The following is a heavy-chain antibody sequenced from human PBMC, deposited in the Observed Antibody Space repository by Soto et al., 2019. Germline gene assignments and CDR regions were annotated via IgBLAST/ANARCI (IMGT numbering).Heavy chain of an antibody. Sequence: GGSLRLSCAASGFTFSSYSMSWVRQAPGKGLEWVSGFRSGGDDDTTYYADSVRGRFTISRDNSKNTLFLQMNNLRAEDTAIYYCAKKVNSGSGSQFFDYWGQGTLVTVSS. CDR3: AKKVNSGSGSQFFDY. CDR1: GFTFSSYS. CDR2: FRSGGDDDTT. D-gene: IGHD3-10*01. J-gene: IGHJ4*02. V-gene: IGHV3-23*01.